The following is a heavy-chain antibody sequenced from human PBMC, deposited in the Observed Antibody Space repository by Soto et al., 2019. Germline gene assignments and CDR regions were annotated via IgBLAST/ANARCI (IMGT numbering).Heavy chain of an antibody. J-gene: IGHJ6*02. CDR3: ARDSSDYYYYYYGMDV. Sequence: GGSLRLSCAASGFTFSSYSMNWVRQAPGKGLEWVSSISSSSSYIYYADSVKGRFTIPRDNAKNSLYLQMNSLRAEDTAVYYCARDSSDYYYYYYGMDVWGQGTTVTVSS. D-gene: IGHD5-12*01. CDR1: GFTFSSYS. CDR2: ISSSSSYI. V-gene: IGHV3-21*01.